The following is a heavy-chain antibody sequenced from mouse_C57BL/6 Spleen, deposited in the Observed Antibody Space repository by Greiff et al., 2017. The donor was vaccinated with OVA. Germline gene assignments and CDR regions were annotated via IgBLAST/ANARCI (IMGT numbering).Heavy chain of an antibody. CDR3: AKLYMGPFDY. CDR2: IYPGDGDT. Sequence: VQLQQSGPELVKPGASVKISCKASGYAFSSSWMNWVKQRPGKGLEWIGRIYPGDGDTNYNGKFKGKATLTADKSSSTAYMQLSSLTSEDSAVYFCAKLYMGPFDYWGQGTTLTVSS. J-gene: IGHJ2*01. CDR1: GYAFSSSW. D-gene: IGHD1-3*01. V-gene: IGHV1-82*01.